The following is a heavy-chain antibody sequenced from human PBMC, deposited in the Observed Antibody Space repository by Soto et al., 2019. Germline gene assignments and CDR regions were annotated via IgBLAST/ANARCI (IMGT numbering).Heavy chain of an antibody. D-gene: IGHD3-10*01. CDR3: ASYGSGSYYNVGDAFDI. Sequence: QLQLQESGPGLVKPSETLSLTCTVSGGSISSSSYYWGWIRQPPGKGLEWIGSIYYSGSTYYNPSRKSRFTISVDTSKNQFSLKLSSVTAADTAVYYCASYGSGSYYNVGDAFDIWGQGTMVTVSS. CDR2: IYYSGST. V-gene: IGHV4-39*01. CDR1: GGSISSSSYY. J-gene: IGHJ3*02.